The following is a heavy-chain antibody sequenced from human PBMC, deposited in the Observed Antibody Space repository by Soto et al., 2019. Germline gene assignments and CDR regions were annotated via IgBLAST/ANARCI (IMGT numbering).Heavy chain of an antibody. Sequence: ASVQFSFEASGSTVSEYNMQWGLQAPGQGLEWMGWINPNSGGTNYAQKYQARVTMTWDTSTSTAYMELSSLTSDDMAVYYCARSRRSRDASDIWGQGTMVTVSS. V-gene: IGHV1-2*02. CDR1: GSTVSEYN. J-gene: IGHJ3*02. CDR2: INPNSGGT. D-gene: IGHD1-26*01. CDR3: ARSRRSRDASDI.